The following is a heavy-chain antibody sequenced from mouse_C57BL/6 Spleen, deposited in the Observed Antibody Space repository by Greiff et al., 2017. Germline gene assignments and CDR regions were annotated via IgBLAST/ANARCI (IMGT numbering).Heavy chain of an antibody. CDR2: IDPENGDT. V-gene: IGHV14-4*01. CDR3: TLYYGSSYDY. CDR1: GFNIKDDY. Sequence: EVQLQQSGAELVRPGASVKLSCTASGFNIKDDYMHWVKQRPEQGLEWIGWIDPENGDTEYASKFQGKATITADTSSNTAYLQLSSLTSEDTAVYYCTLYYGSSYDYWGQGTTLTGSS. D-gene: IGHD1-1*01. J-gene: IGHJ2*01.